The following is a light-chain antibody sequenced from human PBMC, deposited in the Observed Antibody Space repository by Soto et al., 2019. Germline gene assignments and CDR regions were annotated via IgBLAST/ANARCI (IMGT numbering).Light chain of an antibody. CDR2: DAS. Sequence: EIVLTQSPATLSLSPGERATLSCRASQSVSSYLAWYQQKPGQAPGLLIYDASNRATGIPARFSGSGSGTDFTLTISSLEPEDSAVYYCQQFGNSLPLTFGGGTKVDIK. J-gene: IGKJ4*01. CDR3: QQFGNSLPLT. V-gene: IGKV3-11*01. CDR1: QSVSSY.